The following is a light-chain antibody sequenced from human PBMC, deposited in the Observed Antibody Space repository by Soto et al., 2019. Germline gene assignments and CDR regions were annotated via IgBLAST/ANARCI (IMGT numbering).Light chain of an antibody. Sequence: QSALTQPASVSGSPGQSITISCTGTSNDVGGYNYVSWYQHYPGKAPKLIISEVSHRPSGVSNRFSGSKSGNTASLTISGLQAEDEADYYCSSYRRASTLYVVFGGGTKLTV. CDR1: SNDVGGYNY. CDR3: SSYRRASTLYVV. CDR2: EVS. V-gene: IGLV2-14*01. J-gene: IGLJ2*01.